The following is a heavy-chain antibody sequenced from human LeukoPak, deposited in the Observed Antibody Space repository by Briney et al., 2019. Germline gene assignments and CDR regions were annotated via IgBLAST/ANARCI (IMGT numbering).Heavy chain of an antibody. CDR3: ARSRYYYYYYMDV. D-gene: IGHD1-14*01. V-gene: IGHV4-59*01. J-gene: IGHJ6*03. CDR1: GGSISSYY. CDR2: IYYSGST. Sequence: SETLSLTCTVSGGSISSYYWSWIRQPPEKGLEWIGYIYYSGSTNYNPSLKSRVTISVDTSKNQFSLKLSSVTAADTAVYYCARSRYYYYYYMDVWGKGTTDTVSS.